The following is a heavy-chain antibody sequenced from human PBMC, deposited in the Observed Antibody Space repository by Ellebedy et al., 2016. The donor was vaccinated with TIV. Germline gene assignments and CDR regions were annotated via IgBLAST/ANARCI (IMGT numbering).Heavy chain of an antibody. CDR3: ARIDPWQPIDD. V-gene: IGHV4-39*01. J-gene: IGHJ4*02. CDR1: GGSVSTTRYY. Sequence: MPSETLSLTCGVSGGSVSTTRYYWAWIRQPPGKGLEWIGSVYYSGCPSYNPSFKSRVTLSADTSKNQFSLNLRTVSAAETALYYFARIDPWQPIDDWGQGILVTVSS. CDR2: VYYSGCP. D-gene: IGHD2-21*01.